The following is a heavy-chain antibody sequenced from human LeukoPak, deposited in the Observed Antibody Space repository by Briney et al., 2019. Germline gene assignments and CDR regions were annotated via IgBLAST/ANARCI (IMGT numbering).Heavy chain of an antibody. D-gene: IGHD6-13*01. CDR2: ISGSGGST. CDR1: GFTFSSYA. V-gene: IGHV3-23*01. CDR3: AKDRGIAAAGILDP. J-gene: IGHJ5*02. Sequence: GGSLRLSCAASGFTFSSYAMSWVRQAPGKGLEWVSAISGSGGSTYYAGSVKGRFTISRDNSKNTLYLQMNSLRAEDTAVYYCAKDRGIAAAGILDPRGQGTLVTVSS.